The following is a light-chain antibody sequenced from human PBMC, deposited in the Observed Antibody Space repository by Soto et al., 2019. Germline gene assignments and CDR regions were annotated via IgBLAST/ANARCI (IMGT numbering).Light chain of an antibody. CDR1: QDIKNY. Sequence: DIQMTQSPSSLSASVGDRVTITCQASQDIKNYLNWYQQKSGKAPKLLIYDASDLETGVPSRFSGSGSGTDFTFTIYSLQPEDIATYYCQQYDKHTLTSGG. CDR2: DAS. V-gene: IGKV1-33*01. J-gene: IGKJ4*01. CDR3: QQYDKHTLT.